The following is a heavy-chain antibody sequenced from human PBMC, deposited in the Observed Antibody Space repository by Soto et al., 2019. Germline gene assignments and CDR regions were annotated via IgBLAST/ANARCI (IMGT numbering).Heavy chain of an antibody. CDR2: INPHTGDT. CDR1: GYPLTDFY. D-gene: IGHD6-25*01. Sequence: QVQLVQSAAEVKKPGASVTVSCKTSGYPLTDFYIHWVRQAPGQGLEWMAWINPHTGDTNTALKFQGRVTMTRDTSINTAFMELTRLSSDDTAVYYCAREGGAAPGARREWYLDLWGRGTLVSVSS. J-gene: IGHJ2*01. V-gene: IGHV1-2*02. CDR3: AREGGAAPGARREWYLDL.